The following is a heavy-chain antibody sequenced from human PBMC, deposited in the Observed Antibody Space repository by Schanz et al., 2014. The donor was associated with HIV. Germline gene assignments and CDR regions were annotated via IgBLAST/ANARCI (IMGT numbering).Heavy chain of an antibody. V-gene: IGHV1-18*01. Sequence: QVQLVQSGAEVKKPGASGKVSCKASGYTFTNYDITWVRQAPGKGLEWMGWISASNGNTNYAQKFQGRVPMTTDTSTSTAYMELRSLRSDDTAVYYCARGEVPSLGMDAWGQGTTVTVSS. CDR2: ISASNGNT. J-gene: IGHJ6*02. CDR1: GYTFTNYD. CDR3: ARGEVPSLGMDA. D-gene: IGHD1-26*01.